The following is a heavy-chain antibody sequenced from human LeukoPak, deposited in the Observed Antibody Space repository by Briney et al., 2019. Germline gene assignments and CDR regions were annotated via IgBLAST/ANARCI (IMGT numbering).Heavy chain of an antibody. CDR3: ASGSAYYGSGSRLDY. Sequence: GGSLRLSCAASGFDFSNYWMTWVRQAPGKGLEWVANIKQDANEEFYVDSVKGRFTISRDSAKNSLYLQMYSLRADDTALYYCASGSAYYGSGSRLDYWGQGTLVTVSS. D-gene: IGHD3-10*01. J-gene: IGHJ4*02. V-gene: IGHV3-7*01. CDR1: GFDFSNYW. CDR2: IKQDANEE.